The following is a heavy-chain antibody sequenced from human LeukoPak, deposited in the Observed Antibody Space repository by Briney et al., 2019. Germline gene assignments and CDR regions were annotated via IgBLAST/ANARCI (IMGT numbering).Heavy chain of an antibody. CDR3: AREIGLRWPFDY. D-gene: IGHD4-23*01. Sequence: SVKVSCKASGGTFSSYAISWVRQAPGQGLEWMGRIIPILGIANYAQKFQGRVTMTEDTSTDTAYMELSSLRSEDTAVYYCAREIGLRWPFDYWGQGTLVTVSS. V-gene: IGHV1-69*04. CDR1: GGTFSSYA. CDR2: IIPILGIA. J-gene: IGHJ4*02.